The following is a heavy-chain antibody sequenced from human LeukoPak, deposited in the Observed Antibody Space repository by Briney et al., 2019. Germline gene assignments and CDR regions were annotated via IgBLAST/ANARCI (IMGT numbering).Heavy chain of an antibody. D-gene: IGHD1-26*01. CDR3: ARDGTKSY. V-gene: IGHV3-30*03. Sequence: QPGGSLRLSCAASGFTFSSYGMHWVRQAPGKGLEWVAVISYDGSNKYYADSVKGRFTISRDNSKNTLYLQMNSLRAEDTAVYYCARDGTKSYWGQGTLVTVSS. CDR2: ISYDGSNK. CDR1: GFTFSSYG. J-gene: IGHJ4*02.